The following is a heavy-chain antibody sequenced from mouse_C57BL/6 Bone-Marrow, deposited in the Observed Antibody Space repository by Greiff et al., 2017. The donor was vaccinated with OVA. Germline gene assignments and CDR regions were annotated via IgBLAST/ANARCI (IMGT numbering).Heavy chain of an antibody. J-gene: IGHJ1*03. Sequence: EVKVVESEGGLVQPGSSMKLSCTASGFTFSDYYMAWVRQVPEKGLEWVANINYDGSSTYYLDSLKSRFIISRDNAKNILYLQMSSLKSEDTATYYCARDYGYWYFDVWGTGTTVTVSS. D-gene: IGHD1-1*02. V-gene: IGHV5-16*01. CDR1: GFTFSDYY. CDR2: INYDGSST. CDR3: ARDYGYWYFDV.